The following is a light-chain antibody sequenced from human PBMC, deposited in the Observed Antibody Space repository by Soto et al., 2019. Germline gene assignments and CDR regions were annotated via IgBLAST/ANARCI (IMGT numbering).Light chain of an antibody. CDR1: QSVSRSF. CDR2: GAS. Sequence: EILLTQSPGTLSLSPGERATLSCRASQSVSRSFLAWYQQKVGQAPRLLIYGASSRATGIPERFSGSGSGTDFTLTISRLEPEDFAVYYCQQYGSSPRTFGQGTRLEIK. CDR3: QQYGSSPRT. J-gene: IGKJ5*01. V-gene: IGKV3-20*01.